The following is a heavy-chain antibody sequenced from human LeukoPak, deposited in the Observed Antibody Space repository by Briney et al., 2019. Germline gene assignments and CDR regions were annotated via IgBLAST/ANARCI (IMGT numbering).Heavy chain of an antibody. J-gene: IGHJ4*02. CDR3: ASFPRGYGEDY. D-gene: IGHD4-17*01. CDR1: GGSIGSSSYY. Sequence: SETLSLTCTVSGGSIGSSSYYWGWIRQPPGKGLEWIGSIYYSGSTYYNPSLKSRVTISVDTSKNQFSLKLSSVTAADTAVYYCASFPRGYGEDYWGQGTLVTVSS. V-gene: IGHV4-39*01. CDR2: IYYSGST.